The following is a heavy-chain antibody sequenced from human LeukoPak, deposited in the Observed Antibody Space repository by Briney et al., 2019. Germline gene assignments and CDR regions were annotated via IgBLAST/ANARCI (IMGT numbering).Heavy chain of an antibody. V-gene: IGHV4-28*05. CDR3: ARYNRGPDYFDY. CDR1: GYSVSSSKW. Sequence: SDTLSLTCAVSGYSVSSSKWWGWIRQPPGKGLEWSGYIYYSGSFYSNPSLKSQVTMSVDTSKNLFSLNLRSVTALDTAMYFCARYNRGPDYFDYWGQGTLVSVSS. D-gene: IGHD5-24*01. CDR2: IYYSGSF. J-gene: IGHJ4*02.